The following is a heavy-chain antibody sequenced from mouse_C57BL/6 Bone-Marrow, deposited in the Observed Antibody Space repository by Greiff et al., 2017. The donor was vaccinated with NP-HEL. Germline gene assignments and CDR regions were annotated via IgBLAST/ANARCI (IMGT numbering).Heavy chain of an antibody. CDR2: IDPSDSYT. D-gene: IGHD2-2*01. V-gene: IGHV1-69*01. CDR3: ARWGGYLAY. Sequence: QVQLQQPGAELVMPGASVKLSCKASGYTFTSYWMHWVKQRPGQGLEWIGEIDPSDSYTNYNQKLKGKSTLPVDKSSSTASIKLSSLTSEDSSVYYCARWGGYLAYWGQGTLVTVSA. CDR1: GYTFTSYW. J-gene: IGHJ3*01.